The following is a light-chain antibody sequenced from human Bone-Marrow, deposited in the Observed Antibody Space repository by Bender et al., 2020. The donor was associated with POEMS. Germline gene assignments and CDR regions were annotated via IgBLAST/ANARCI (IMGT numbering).Light chain of an antibody. CDR3: QTWVAGLHWL. V-gene: IGLV4-69*02. CDR1: SGHINYA. Sequence: QLVLTQSPSASASLGASVSLTCTLSSGHINYAIAWHQQKQGKGPRFLLKLNSDGRHIKGDGIPDRFSGSRSGAEYYLTISSLQSEDEADYYCQTWVAGLHWLFGGGTKLTVL. CDR2: LNSDGRH. J-gene: IGLJ2*01.